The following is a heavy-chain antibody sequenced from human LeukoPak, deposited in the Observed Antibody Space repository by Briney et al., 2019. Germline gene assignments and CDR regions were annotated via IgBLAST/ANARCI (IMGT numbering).Heavy chain of an antibody. D-gene: IGHD3-22*01. J-gene: IGHJ4*02. Sequence: GESLKISCKGSGYRFTSYWIGGVRQMPGKGLEWMGIVYPGDSDTRYSPSFQGQVTISADKSISTAYLQWSSLKASDAAMYYCARAGAYYSDSSGRFDYWGQGTLVTVSS. CDR2: VYPGDSDT. CDR1: GYRFTSYW. V-gene: IGHV5-51*01. CDR3: ARAGAYYSDSSGRFDY.